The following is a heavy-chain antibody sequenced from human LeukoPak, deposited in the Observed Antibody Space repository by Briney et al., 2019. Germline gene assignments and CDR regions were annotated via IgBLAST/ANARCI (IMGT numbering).Heavy chain of an antibody. D-gene: IGHD6-13*01. CDR2: IRSKANSYAT. J-gene: IGHJ4*02. CDR3: AKGHGSSWSFIDY. V-gene: IGHV3-73*01. CDR1: GFTFSGSA. Sequence: GGSLRLSCAASGFTFSGSAMHWVRQASGKGLEWVGRIRSKANSYATAYAASVKGRFTISRDDSKNTAYLQMNSLRLEDTAVYYCAKGHGSSWSFIDYWGQGTLVTVSS.